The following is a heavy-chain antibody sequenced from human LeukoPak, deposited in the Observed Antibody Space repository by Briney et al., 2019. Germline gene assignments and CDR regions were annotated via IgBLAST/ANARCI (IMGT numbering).Heavy chain of an antibody. J-gene: IGHJ4*02. CDR1: GITVSTNY. Sequence: GGSLRLSCAASGITVSTNYMSWVRQAPGKGVEWVSVLYSGGRTYYADSVKGRFTISRDNSKNTPYLQMNSLRAEDTAVYYCAKVSGQLAPTVDYWGQGTLVTVSS. V-gene: IGHV3-53*01. CDR3: AKVSGQLAPTVDY. D-gene: IGHD6-6*01. CDR2: LYSGGRT.